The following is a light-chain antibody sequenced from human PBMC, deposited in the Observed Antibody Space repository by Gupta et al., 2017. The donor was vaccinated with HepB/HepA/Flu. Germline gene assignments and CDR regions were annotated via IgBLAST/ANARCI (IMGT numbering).Light chain of an antibody. CDR2: SDN. CDR1: NSNIGSNI. CDR3: SVWDDSLNDPV. J-gene: IGLJ3*02. Sequence: SVLTQPPSASGTPGRSVTIPCYGSNSNIGSNIVNWYQHLPGTAPKLLIFSDNQRPSGVPDRFSGSRSGTSASLGISGLLSEDDAEYFCSVWDDSLNDPVFGGGTKLTVL. V-gene: IGLV1-44*01.